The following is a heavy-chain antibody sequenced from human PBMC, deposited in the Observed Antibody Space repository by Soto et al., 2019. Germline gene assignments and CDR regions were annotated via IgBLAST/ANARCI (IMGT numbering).Heavy chain of an antibody. CDR1: GYTFTSYG. Sequence: ASVKVSCKASGYTFTSYGISWVRQAPGQGLEWMGWISAYNGNTNYAQKLQGRVTMTTDTSTSTAYMELRSLRSDDTAVYYCARDRAYYESSGLYFDYWGQGTLVTVSS. CDR3: ARDRAYYESSGLYFDY. V-gene: IGHV1-18*01. D-gene: IGHD3-22*01. J-gene: IGHJ4*02. CDR2: ISAYNGNT.